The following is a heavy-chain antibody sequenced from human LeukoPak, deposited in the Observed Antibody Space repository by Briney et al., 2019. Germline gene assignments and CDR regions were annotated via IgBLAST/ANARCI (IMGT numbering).Heavy chain of an antibody. CDR1: GFTFSPWW. CDR2: IKQDGSEK. V-gene: IGHV3-7*01. J-gene: IGHJ6*03. CDR3: ARGFGSSIPYSYYYYLDV. D-gene: IGHD6-6*01. Sequence: PGGSLRLSCVASGFTFSPWWMTWVRQAPGKGLEWVANIKQDGSEKYYVDSVKGRFTISRDNAKNSLYLQMNSLRAEDDTAVYYCARGFGSSIPYSYYYYLDVWGKGTTVTVSS.